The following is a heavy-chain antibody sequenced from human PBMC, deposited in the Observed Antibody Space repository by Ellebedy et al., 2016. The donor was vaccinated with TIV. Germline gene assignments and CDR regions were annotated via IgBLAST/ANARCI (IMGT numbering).Heavy chain of an antibody. V-gene: IGHV3-7*04. CDR3: ARGAYTSGWYPDYFDF. Sequence: GGSLRLSCVASGFSFSDYWMSWVRQAPGKGLEWVANIKQDGSAQYCVDSVKGRFTMYRDNAKSSLYLQMNSLGAEDAAVYYCARGAYTSGWYPDYFDFWGQGTLVTVSS. J-gene: IGHJ4*02. CDR2: IKQDGSAQ. D-gene: IGHD6-19*01. CDR1: GFSFSDYW.